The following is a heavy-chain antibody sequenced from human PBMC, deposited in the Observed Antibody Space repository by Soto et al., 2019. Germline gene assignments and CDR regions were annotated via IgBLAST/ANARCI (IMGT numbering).Heavy chain of an antibody. J-gene: IGHJ4*02. Sequence: AGGSLRLSCGVSGVTFRRHDMTWVRQAPGKGLEWVANINGAATSKSSAHSVRGRFTVSRDNSKSTLFLQMDNLRVADTAIYYCAIDPNWESGYWGQGTPVTVSS. D-gene: IGHD7-27*01. CDR3: AIDPNWESGY. CDR1: GVTFRRHD. V-gene: IGHV3-23*01. CDR2: INGAATSK.